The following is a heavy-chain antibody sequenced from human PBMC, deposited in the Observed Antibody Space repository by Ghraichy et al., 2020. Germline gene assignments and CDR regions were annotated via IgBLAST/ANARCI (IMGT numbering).Heavy chain of an antibody. Sequence: GGSLRLSCAASGFTFSGYWMSWVRQAPGKGLEWVASIKQDGSEKKYVDSVKGRFTISRDNAKNLLFLQMTSLRADDTAVYYCARDSGIAAANSWGQGTLVTVSS. J-gene: IGHJ4*02. CDR3: ARDSGIAAANS. CDR1: GFTFSGYW. V-gene: IGHV3-7*01. CDR2: IKQDGSEK. D-gene: IGHD6-13*01.